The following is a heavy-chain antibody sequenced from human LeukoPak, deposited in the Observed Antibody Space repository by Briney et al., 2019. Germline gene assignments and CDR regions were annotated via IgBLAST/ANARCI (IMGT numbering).Heavy chain of an antibody. Sequence: SETLSLTCAVYGGSFSGYYWSWIRQPPGKGLEWIGEINHSGSTNYNPSLKSRVTISVDTSKNQFSLKLSSVTAADTAEYYCAKGGYSYYFDYWGQGTLVTVSS. D-gene: IGHD5-18*01. J-gene: IGHJ4*02. V-gene: IGHV4-34*01. CDR1: GGSFSGYY. CDR3: AKGGYSYYFDY. CDR2: INHSGST.